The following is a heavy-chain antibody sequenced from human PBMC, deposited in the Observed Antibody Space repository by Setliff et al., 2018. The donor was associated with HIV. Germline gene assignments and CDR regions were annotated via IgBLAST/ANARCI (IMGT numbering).Heavy chain of an antibody. CDR1: GGSFSGYY. Sequence: SETLSLTCAVYGGSFSGYYWSWIRQPPGKGLEWIGGINHSGSTNYNPSLKSRVTISVDTTKNQFPLKLSSVTAADTAVYYCARVGDHRSYSSAVTDYWGQGTLVTVSS. J-gene: IGHJ4*02. D-gene: IGHD6-19*01. CDR2: INHSGST. CDR3: ARVGDHRSYSSAVTDY. V-gene: IGHV4-34*01.